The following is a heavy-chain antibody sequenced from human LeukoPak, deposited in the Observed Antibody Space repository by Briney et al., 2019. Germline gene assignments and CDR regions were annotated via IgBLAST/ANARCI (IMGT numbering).Heavy chain of an antibody. V-gene: IGHV4-34*01. CDR1: GGFFSGYY. D-gene: IGHD3-16*01. Sequence: PSETLSLTCAVYGGFFSGYYWSWIRQPPGKGLEWIGEINHSGSANYSPSLKSRFTISVDTSKIQFSLKLSSVTAADTAVYYCARHYGPWGQGTLVTVSS. CDR2: INHSGSA. CDR3: ARHYGP. J-gene: IGHJ5*02.